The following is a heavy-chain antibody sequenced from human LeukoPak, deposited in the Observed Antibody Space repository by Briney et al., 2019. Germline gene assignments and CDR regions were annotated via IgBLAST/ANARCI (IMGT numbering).Heavy chain of an antibody. CDR3: AREGGNSTSWGYFDY. Sequence: PGRSLTPSSGASGFTFRGYTIHWVRQAPGKGLQWVAVISWDGNKKFYADSVEGRFTISRDNSKNTLSLQMNSLRLEDTALYYCAREGGNSTSWGYFDYWGQGTLVTVSS. J-gene: IGHJ4*02. V-gene: IGHV3-30*04. CDR1: GFTFRGYT. CDR2: ISWDGNKK. D-gene: IGHD6-13*01.